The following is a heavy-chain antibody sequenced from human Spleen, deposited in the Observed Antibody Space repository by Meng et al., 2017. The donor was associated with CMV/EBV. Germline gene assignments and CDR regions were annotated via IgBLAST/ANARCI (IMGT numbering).Heavy chain of an antibody. V-gene: IGHV3-7*01. J-gene: IGHJ6*02. CDR2: INQDGSQR. Sequence: ESLKISCAASGFHFSTYWMSWVRQAPGKALEWVANINQDGSQRNYVDSVKGRFTISRDNAKNSMYLQMNSLRAEDTAAYYCGRDMDVWGQGTTVTVSS. CDR3: GRDMDV. CDR1: GFHFSTYW.